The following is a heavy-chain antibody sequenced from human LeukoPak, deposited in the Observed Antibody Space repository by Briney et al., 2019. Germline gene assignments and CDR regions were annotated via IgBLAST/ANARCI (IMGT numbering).Heavy chain of an antibody. CDR1: GGSFSGYY. CDR2: INHSGST. V-gene: IGHV4-34*01. D-gene: IGHD3-22*01. Sequence: PSETLSLTCAVYGGSFSGYYWSCIRQPPGKGLEWIGEINHSGSTNYNPSLKSRATISVDTSKNQFSLKLSSVTAADTAVYYCARGRSDYDSSGYYYPDFDYWGQGTLVTVSS. CDR3: ARGRSDYDSSGYYYPDFDY. J-gene: IGHJ4*02.